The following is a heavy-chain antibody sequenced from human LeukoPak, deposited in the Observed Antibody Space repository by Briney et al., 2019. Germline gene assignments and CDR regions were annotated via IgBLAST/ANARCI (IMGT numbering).Heavy chain of an antibody. J-gene: IGHJ4*02. Sequence: GGSLRLSCAASGLTVSGNYMSWVRQAPGKGLEWVSVIYSDDSTYYADTVKGRFTISRDNPKNTLYLQMNSLRAEDTAVYYCARHLGISVAGSLGYWGQGTLVTVSS. CDR1: GLTVSGNY. D-gene: IGHD6-19*01. CDR2: IYSDDST. CDR3: ARHLGISVAGSLGY. V-gene: IGHV3-53*01.